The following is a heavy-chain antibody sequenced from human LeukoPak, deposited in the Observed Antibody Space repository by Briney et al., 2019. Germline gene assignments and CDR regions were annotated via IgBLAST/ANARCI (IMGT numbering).Heavy chain of an antibody. J-gene: IGHJ4*02. V-gene: IGHV1-2*02. CDR2: INPNSGGT. Sequence: GASVKVSCKASGYTFTGYYMHWVRQAPGQGLEWMGWINPNSGGTNYAQKFQGRVTMTRDTSISTAYMELSRLRSDDTAVYYCARVRLKGYSYGKDYFDYRGQGTLVTVSS. CDR1: GYTFTGYY. CDR3: ARVRLKGYSYGKDYFDY. D-gene: IGHD5-18*01.